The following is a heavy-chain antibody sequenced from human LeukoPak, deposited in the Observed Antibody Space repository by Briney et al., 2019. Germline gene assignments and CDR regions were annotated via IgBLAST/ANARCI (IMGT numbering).Heavy chain of an antibody. D-gene: IGHD2-2*01. Sequence: PGRSLRLSCAASGFTFSSYAMHWVRQAPGKGLEWVAVISYDGSNKYYADSVKGRFTISRDNSKNTLYLQMNSLRAEDTAVYYCAKGAWAMTPLGYFDYWGQGTLVTVSS. CDR1: GFTFSSYA. J-gene: IGHJ4*02. CDR2: ISYDGSNK. V-gene: IGHV3-30*07. CDR3: AKGAWAMTPLGYFDY.